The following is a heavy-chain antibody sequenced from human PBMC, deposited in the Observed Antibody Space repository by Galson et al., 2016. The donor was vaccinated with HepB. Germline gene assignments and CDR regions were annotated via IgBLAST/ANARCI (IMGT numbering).Heavy chain of an antibody. Sequence: SVKISCKASGYSLSSYGISWVRQAPGQGLEWMGWISAYNGNTNYAQNLQGRVTMTTDTSTSTAYMDLRSLRTDDTAVYYCARVGRSAGSYGMDVWGQGTTVTVSS. CDR2: ISAYNGNT. CDR1: GYSLSSYG. V-gene: IGHV1-18*01. CDR3: ARVGRSAGSYGMDV. J-gene: IGHJ6*02.